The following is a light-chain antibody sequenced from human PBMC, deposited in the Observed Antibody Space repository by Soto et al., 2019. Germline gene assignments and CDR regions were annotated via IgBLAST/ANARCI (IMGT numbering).Light chain of an antibody. CDR3: QQYNSYL. V-gene: IGKV1-5*01. Sequence: DIQMTQYPSTLSASVGDRVTITCRASQSISSWLAWYQQKPGKAPKLLIYDASSLESGAPSRFSGSGSGTEFTLTIRSLQPDDFATYYCQQYNSYLFGHGTQVDIK. CDR2: DAS. CDR1: QSISSW. J-gene: IGKJ1*01.